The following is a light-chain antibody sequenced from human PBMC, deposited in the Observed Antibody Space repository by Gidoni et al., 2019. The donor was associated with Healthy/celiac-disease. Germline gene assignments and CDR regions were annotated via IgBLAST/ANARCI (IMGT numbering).Light chain of an antibody. Sequence: DIVMTQSPDSLAVSLGERATINCKSSQSVLYSSNNKNYLAWYQQKPGQPPKLLIYWASTRESGVPDRFSGSGSGTDFTLTIRSLQAEDVAVYYCQQYYSTPFXQGTKVEI. CDR2: WAS. J-gene: IGKJ1*01. CDR1: QSVLYSSNNKNY. V-gene: IGKV4-1*01. CDR3: QQYYSTP.